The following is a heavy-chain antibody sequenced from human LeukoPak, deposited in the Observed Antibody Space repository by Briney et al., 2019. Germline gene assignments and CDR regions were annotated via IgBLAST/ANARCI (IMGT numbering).Heavy chain of an antibody. CDR1: GFTFSSYA. D-gene: IGHD3-10*01. V-gene: IGHV3-23*01. Sequence: GSLRLSCAASGFTFSSYAMSWVRQAPGKGLEWVSAISGSGGSTYYADSVKGRFTISRDNSKNTLYLQMNSLRAEDTAVYYCAKDLDYYGSGSSDYWGQGTLVTVSS. J-gene: IGHJ4*02. CDR2: ISGSGGST. CDR3: AKDLDYYGSGSSDY.